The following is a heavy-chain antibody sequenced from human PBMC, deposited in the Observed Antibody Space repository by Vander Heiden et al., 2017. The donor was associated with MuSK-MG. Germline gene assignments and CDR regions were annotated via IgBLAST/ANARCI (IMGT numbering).Heavy chain of an antibody. D-gene: IGHD5-12*01. V-gene: IGHV3-13*01. Sequence: EVQLVESGGGLVQPGGSLSLPCAASGFTFSSYDMHWVRQATGKGLEWVSAIGTAGDTYYPGSVKGRFTISRENAKNSLYLQMNSLRAGDTAVYYCARGDGYNTFDYWGQGTLVTVSS. J-gene: IGHJ4*02. CDR2: IGTAGDT. CDR3: ARGDGYNTFDY. CDR1: GFTFSSYD.